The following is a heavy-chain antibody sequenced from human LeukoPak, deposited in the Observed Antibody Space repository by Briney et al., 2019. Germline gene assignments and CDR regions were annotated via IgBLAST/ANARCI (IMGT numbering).Heavy chain of an antibody. CDR2: IYYGGST. CDR1: GGSISSHY. D-gene: IGHD3-10*01. CDR3: ARGSITMVRGVIKYYYYMDV. V-gene: IGHV4-59*11. Sequence: SETLSLTCTVSGGSISSHYWSWIRQPPGKGLGWIWYIYYGGSTNYNPSLKSRVTISVETSKTQFSLKLSSVPAADTAVYYCARGSITMVRGVIKYYYYMDVWGKGTTVTVSS. J-gene: IGHJ6*03.